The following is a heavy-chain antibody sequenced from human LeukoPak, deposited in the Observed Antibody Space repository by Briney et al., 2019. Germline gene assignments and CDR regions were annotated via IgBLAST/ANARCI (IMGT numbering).Heavy chain of an antibody. CDR2: ISYEGSNK. J-gene: IGHJ3*02. CDR3: AKALYSGSYFCAFDI. V-gene: IGHV3-30*18. Sequence: GGSLRLSCAASGFTFSSYGMHWVRQAPGKGLEWVAVISYEGSNKYYADSVKGRFTISRDNSKNTLYLQMNSLRAEDTAVYYCAKALYSGSYFCAFDIWGQGTMVTVSS. CDR1: GFTFSSYG. D-gene: IGHD1-26*01.